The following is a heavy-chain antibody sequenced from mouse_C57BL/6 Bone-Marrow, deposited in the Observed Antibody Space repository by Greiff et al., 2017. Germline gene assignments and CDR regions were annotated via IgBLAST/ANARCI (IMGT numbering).Heavy chain of an antibody. D-gene: IGHD2-5*01. CDR2: ISYDGSN. CDR1: GYSITSGYY. J-gene: IGHJ3*01. CDR3: ARAYSNYFAY. V-gene: IGHV3-6*01. Sequence: EVQLQESGPGLVKPSQSLSLTCSVTGYSITSGYYWNWIRQFPGNKLEWMGYISYDGSNNYNPSLKNRISITRDTSKNQFFLKLNSVTTEDTATYYCARAYSNYFAYWGQGTLVTVSA.